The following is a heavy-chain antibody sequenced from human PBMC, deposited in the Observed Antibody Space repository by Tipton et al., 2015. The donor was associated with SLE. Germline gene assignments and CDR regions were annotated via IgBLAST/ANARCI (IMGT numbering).Heavy chain of an antibody. V-gene: IGHV4-59*01. CDR2: VYYSGTT. Sequence: TLSLTCTVSGDSISGYYWSWVRQPPGKGLEWIGYVYYSGTTNYNPSLLSRVTISADTSKNQFSLKLRSVTAADTAVYYCARGPLAHYYQSSGPIDSWGQGTLVTVSS. D-gene: IGHD3-22*01. CDR3: ARGPLAHYYQSSGPIDS. J-gene: IGHJ4*02. CDR1: GDSISGYY.